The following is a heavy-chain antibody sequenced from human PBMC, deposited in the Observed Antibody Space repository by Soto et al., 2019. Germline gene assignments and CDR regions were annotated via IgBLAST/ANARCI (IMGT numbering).Heavy chain of an antibody. CDR2: INHSGST. CDR1: GGSFSGYY. J-gene: IGHJ6*02. V-gene: IGHV4-34*01. Sequence: SETLSLTCAVYGGSFSGYYWSWIRQPPGKGLEWIGEINHSGSTNYNPSLKSRVTISVDTSRNQFSLKLSSVTAADTAVYYCARASGWYGYYYYGMDVWGQGTTVTSP. D-gene: IGHD6-19*01. CDR3: ARASGWYGYYYYGMDV.